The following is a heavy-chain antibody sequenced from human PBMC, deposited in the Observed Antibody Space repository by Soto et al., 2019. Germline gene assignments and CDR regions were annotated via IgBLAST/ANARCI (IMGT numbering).Heavy chain of an antibody. CDR3: ATGTQNFDY. CDR2: ISGSGGTT. Sequence: HPGGSLRLSCAASGFTFTTRAMRWARQAPGKGLQWVSGISGSGGTTYYADSVKGRLTISRDNSKNMLYLQMNSLRDDDTAVYYCATGTQNFDYWGQGTRVTVSS. V-gene: IGHV3-23*01. D-gene: IGHD3-10*01. J-gene: IGHJ4*02. CDR1: GFTFTTRA.